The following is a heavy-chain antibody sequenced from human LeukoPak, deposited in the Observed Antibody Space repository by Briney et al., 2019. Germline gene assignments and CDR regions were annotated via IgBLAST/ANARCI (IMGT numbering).Heavy chain of an antibody. V-gene: IGHV4-4*07. CDR3: ARNELRSYGLVHY. CDR1: GDSMGNDY. J-gene: IGHJ4*02. D-gene: IGHD1-26*01. Sequence: PSETLSLTCTVSGDSMGNDYWSWIRQSAGKGLEWIGRISTSGNTDYNPSLRSRVTMSMDTSRNQSSLTLTSMTAADTAVYYCARNELRSYGLVHYWGQGTLVTVSS. CDR2: ISTSGNT.